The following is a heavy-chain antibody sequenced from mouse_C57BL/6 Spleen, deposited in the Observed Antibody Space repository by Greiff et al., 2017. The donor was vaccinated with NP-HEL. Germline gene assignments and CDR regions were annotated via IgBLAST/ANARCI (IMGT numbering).Heavy chain of an antibody. D-gene: IGHD2-14*01. Sequence: EVQLQQSGEGLVKPGGSLKLSCAASGFTFSSYAMSWVRQTPEKRLEWVAYISSGGDYIYYADTVKGRFTISRDNARNTLYLQMSSLKSEDTAMYYCTRDGGVLDYWGQGTTLTVSS. CDR1: GFTFSSYA. J-gene: IGHJ2*01. CDR3: TRDGGVLDY. CDR2: ISSGGDYI. V-gene: IGHV5-9-1*02.